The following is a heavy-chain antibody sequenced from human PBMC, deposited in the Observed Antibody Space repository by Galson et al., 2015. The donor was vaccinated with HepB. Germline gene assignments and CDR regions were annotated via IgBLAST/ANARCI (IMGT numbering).Heavy chain of an antibody. J-gene: IGHJ3*02. CDR1: GYRFTNYW. V-gene: IGHV5-51*01. D-gene: IGHD3-3*01. CDR2: IYPADSDT. CDR3: ARRHNDFWSGTDDLDI. Sequence: QSGAEVKKPGESLKISCKGSGYRFTNYWIGWVRQMPGKGLQWMGMIYPADSDTRHSPPFQGQVTISADKSINTAYLQWSSLKASDTAMYYCARRHNDFWSGTDDLDIWGQGTMVTVSS.